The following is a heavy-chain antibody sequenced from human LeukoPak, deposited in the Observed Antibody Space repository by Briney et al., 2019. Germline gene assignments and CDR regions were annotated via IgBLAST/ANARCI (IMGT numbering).Heavy chain of an antibody. V-gene: IGHV1-2*02. CDR2: IDPNNGGT. CDR1: GYTLTDYF. D-gene: IGHD1-14*01. Sequence: ASVKVSCKASGYTLTDYFIHWVRQAPGQGLEWMGWIDPNNGGTNYAQEFQGRVTMTRDTSVSTAYVELSRLRSDDTAVYYCARDGPESGTGPYYFDYWGQGTLVTVSS. CDR3: ARDGPESGTGPYYFDY. J-gene: IGHJ4*02.